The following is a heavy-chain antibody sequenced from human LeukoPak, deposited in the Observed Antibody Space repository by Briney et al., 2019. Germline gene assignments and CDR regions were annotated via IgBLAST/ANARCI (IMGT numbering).Heavy chain of an antibody. Sequence: ASVKVSCKASGYTFTGYYMHWVRQAPGQGLGWMGWMNPNSGNTGYAQKFQGRVTMTRNTSISTAYMELSSLRSEDTAVYYCARGPLGGVIDYWGQGTLVTVSS. D-gene: IGHD3-16*01. CDR2: MNPNSGNT. CDR3: ARGPLGGVIDY. V-gene: IGHV1-8*02. CDR1: GYTFTGYY. J-gene: IGHJ4*02.